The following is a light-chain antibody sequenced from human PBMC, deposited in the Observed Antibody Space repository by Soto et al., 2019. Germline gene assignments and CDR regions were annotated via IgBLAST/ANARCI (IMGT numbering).Light chain of an antibody. CDR1: QSVSSS. V-gene: IGKV3-11*01. CDR2: DAS. CDR3: QQYNDWPLT. Sequence: EIVLTQSPATLSLSPGERATLSCRASQSVSSSLAWYQQKPGQPPRLLIYDASNRATGIPARFSGSGSGTDFTLTIISLQSEDSAVYYCQQYNDWPLTFGGGTKVEIK. J-gene: IGKJ4*01.